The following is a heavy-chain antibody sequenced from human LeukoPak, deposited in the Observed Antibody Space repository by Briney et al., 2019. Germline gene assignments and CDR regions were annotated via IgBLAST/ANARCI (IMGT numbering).Heavy chain of an antibody. CDR2: INGDGSTT. D-gene: IGHD2/OR15-2a*01. CDR3: TILNPPIGDFDD. J-gene: IGHJ4*02. V-gene: IGHV3-74*01. Sequence: GGSLRLSCAASGFTFNTNWMHWVRQAPGKGLVWVSCINGDGSTTTYADSVKGRFTISRDTSKNTLYLQMNSLRAEDTAVYYCTILNPPIGDFDDWGQGTLVTISS. CDR1: GFTFNTNW.